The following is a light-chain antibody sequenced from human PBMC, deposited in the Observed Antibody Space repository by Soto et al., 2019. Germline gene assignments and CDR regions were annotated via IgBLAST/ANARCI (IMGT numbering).Light chain of an antibody. CDR2: EVS. CDR3: SSYSSSTTLYV. J-gene: IGLJ1*01. CDR1: SSDVGGYNY. Sequence: QSALTQPASVSGSPGQSITMSCTGTSSDVGGYNYVSWYQQHPGKAPKLMIYEVSNRPSGVSNRFSGSKSGKTASLTISGLQAEDEADYYCSSYSSSTTLYVFGPGTKLTVL. V-gene: IGLV2-14*01.